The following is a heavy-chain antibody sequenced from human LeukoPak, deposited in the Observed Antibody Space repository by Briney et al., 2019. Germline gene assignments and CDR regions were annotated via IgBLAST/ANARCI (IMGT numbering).Heavy chain of an antibody. V-gene: IGHV4-34*01. CDR1: GGSFSGYY. J-gene: IGHJ6*03. CDR2: INHSGST. CDR3: ARKSRTYYYYYMDV. Sequence: KPSETLSLTCAVYGGSFSGYYWSWIRQPPGKGLEWIGEINHSGSTNYNPSLKSRVTISVDTSKNQFSLKLSSVTAADTAVYYCARKSRTYYYYYMDVWGKGTTVTVSS.